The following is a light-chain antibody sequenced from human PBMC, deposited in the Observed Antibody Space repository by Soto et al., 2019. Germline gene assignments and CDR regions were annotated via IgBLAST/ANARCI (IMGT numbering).Light chain of an antibody. CDR1: RSDVGGYNY. J-gene: IGLJ3*02. CDR3: CSYAGSYSWV. CDR2: DVG. V-gene: IGLV2-11*01. Sequence: QSALTQPRSVSGYPGQSVTISCTGTRSDVGGYNYVSWYQQHPGKAPKLMIHDVGKRPSGVPDRFSGSKSGNTASLTISGLQADDEADYYCCSYAGSYSWVFGGGTKVTVL.